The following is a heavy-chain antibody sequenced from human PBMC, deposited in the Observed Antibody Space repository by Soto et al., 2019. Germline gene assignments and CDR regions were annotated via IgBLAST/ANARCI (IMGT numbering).Heavy chain of an antibody. D-gene: IGHD3-3*01. CDR2: ISGSDGKT. J-gene: IGHJ4*02. V-gene: IGHV3-23*01. CDR3: ARWSYLDY. CDR1: GFIFGSYA. Sequence: GGPLRLSCAASGFIFGSYALSWVRQAPGKGLEWVSTISGSDGKTFYADSVKGRFSISRDTSQNTLYLQMNSLRADDTAIYYCARWSYLDYWGQGTRVTVSS.